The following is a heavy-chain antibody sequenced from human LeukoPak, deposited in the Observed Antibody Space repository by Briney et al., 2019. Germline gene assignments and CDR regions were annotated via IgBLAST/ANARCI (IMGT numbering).Heavy chain of an antibody. V-gene: IGHV1-8*02. CDR3: ARGARNYYDSSGYFLQNAFDI. Sequence: ASVKVSCKASGGTFSSYAISWVRQATGQGLEWMGWMNPNSGNTGYAQKFQGRVTMTRNTSISTAYMELSSLRSEDTAVYYCARGARNYYDSSGYFLQNAFDIWGQGTMVTVSS. CDR2: MNPNSGNT. D-gene: IGHD3-22*01. J-gene: IGHJ3*02. CDR1: GGTFSSYA.